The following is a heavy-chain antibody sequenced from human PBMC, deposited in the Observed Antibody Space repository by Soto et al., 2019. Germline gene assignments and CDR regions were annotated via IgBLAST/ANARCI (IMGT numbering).Heavy chain of an antibody. J-gene: IGHJ4*02. CDR3: ARDGYTTGPDGY. V-gene: IGHV1-69*13. CDR1: GGTFSSYA. D-gene: IGHD1-1*01. CDR2: IIPIFGTA. Sequence: SVKVSCKASGGTFSSYAISWVRQAPGQGLEWMGGIIPIFGTANYAQKFQGRVTITADESTSTAYMELSSLRSDDTAVYYCARDGYTTGPDGYWGQGTLVTVSS.